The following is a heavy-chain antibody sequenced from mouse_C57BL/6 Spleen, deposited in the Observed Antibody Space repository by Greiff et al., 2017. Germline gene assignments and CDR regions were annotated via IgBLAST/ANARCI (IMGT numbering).Heavy chain of an antibody. Sequence: EVQLQQSGPELVKPGASVKISCKASGYTFTDYYMNWVKQSHGKSLAWIGDINPNNGGTSYNQKFKGKATLTVDKSSSTAYMELRSLTSEDSAVYYCALSNPLYAMDYWGQGTSVTVSS. CDR2: INPNNGGT. V-gene: IGHV1-26*01. CDR1: GYTFTDYY. J-gene: IGHJ4*01. D-gene: IGHD2-5*01. CDR3: ALSNPLYAMDY.